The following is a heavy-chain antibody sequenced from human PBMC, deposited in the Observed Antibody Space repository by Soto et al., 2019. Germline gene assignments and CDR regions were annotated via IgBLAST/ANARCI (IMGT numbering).Heavy chain of an antibody. D-gene: IGHD2-15*01. V-gene: IGHV3-23*01. CDR3: ASAKAEVVAPLDI. J-gene: IGHJ3*02. Sequence: EVQLLESGGGLVQPGGSLRLSCTASGFPFSRVAMSWVRQAPGQGLEWVASISANGGSRGGTYYADSVKGRFTISRDNSKNTLYLQVDSLTGADTAVYFCASAKAEVVAPLDIWGQGTMVTVSS. CDR2: NGGSRGGT. CDR1: GFPFSRVA.